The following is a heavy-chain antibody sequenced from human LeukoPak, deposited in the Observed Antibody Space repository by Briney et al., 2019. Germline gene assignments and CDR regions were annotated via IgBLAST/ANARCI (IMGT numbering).Heavy chain of an antibody. V-gene: IGHV3-30*04. CDR3: ARAGTSSSWAYYFDS. D-gene: IGHD6-13*01. CDR2: ISYDGKNK. CDR1: GFTFNTDF. Sequence: GGSLRLSCAASGFTFNTDFMHWVRQAAGKGLEWLAVISYDGKNKFYVDSVKGRFTISRDNSKNMLFLQMNSLRPEDSALYYCARAGTSSSWAYYFDSWGQGTLVTVSS. J-gene: IGHJ4*02.